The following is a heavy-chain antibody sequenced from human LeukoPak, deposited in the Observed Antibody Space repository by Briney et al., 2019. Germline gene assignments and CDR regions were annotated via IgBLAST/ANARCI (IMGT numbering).Heavy chain of an antibody. J-gene: IGHJ5*02. V-gene: IGHV4-39*01. D-gene: IGHD2-2*01. CDR3: ASPHCSSTSCYGWFDP. CDR2: IYYSGRT. Sequence: SETLSLTCTVSGGSISSSSYYWGWIRQPPGKGLEWIGSIYYSGRTYYNPSLKSRVTISVDTSKNQFSLKLSSVTAADTAVYYCASPHCSSTSCYGWFDPWGQGTLVTVSS. CDR1: GGSISSSSYY.